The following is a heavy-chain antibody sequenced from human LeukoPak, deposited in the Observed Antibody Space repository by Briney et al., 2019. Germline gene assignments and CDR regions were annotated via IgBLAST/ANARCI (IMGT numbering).Heavy chain of an antibody. Sequence: PGGSLRLPCAASGFTFSSYAMSWVRQAPGKGLEWVSAISGSGGSTYYADSVKGRFTISRDNSKNTLYLQMNSLRAEDTAVYYCAKDGSYYGSGSYYLIWGQGTMVTVSS. CDR2: ISGSGGST. D-gene: IGHD3-10*01. CDR3: AKDGSYYGSGSYYLI. CDR1: GFTFSSYA. J-gene: IGHJ3*02. V-gene: IGHV3-23*01.